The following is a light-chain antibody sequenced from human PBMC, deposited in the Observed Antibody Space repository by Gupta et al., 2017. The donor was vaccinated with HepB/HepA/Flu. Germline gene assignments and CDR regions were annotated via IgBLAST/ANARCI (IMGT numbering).Light chain of an antibody. Sequence: EIVFTQPPATLSLSPGERATLSCRASQSVSSYLAWYQQKPGQAPRLLIYDASNRATGIPARFSGSGCGTDFTLTISSLDPEDFAVYYCQQRSNWLLTFGGGTKVEIK. CDR2: DAS. J-gene: IGKJ4*01. V-gene: IGKV3-11*01. CDR1: QSVSSY. CDR3: QQRSNWLLT.